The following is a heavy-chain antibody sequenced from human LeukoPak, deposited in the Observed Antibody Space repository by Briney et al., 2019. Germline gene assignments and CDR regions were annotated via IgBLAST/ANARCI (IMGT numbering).Heavy chain of an antibody. J-gene: IGHJ4*02. CDR3: AKVIREVDMSYDY. Sequence: PGGSLRLSCAASGFTFSSYGMHWVRQAPGKGLEWAAVISYDGSNKYYADSVKGRFTISRDNSKNTLYLQMNSLRAEDTAVYYCAKVIREVDMSYDYWGQGALVTVSS. V-gene: IGHV3-30*18. CDR2: ISYDGSNK. D-gene: IGHD5-24*01. CDR1: GFTFSSYG.